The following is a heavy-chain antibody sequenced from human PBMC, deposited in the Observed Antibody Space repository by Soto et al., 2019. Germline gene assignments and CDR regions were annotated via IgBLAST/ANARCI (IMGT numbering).Heavy chain of an antibody. CDR3: ARERSVRYYPTEYRAFDI. CDR2: IYYSGST. J-gene: IGHJ3*02. D-gene: IGHD3-10*01. Sequence: QVQLQESGPGLVKPSQTLSLTCSVSGGSISSGGYYWSWIRQHPGKGLEWIGYIYYSGSTYYNPSLKSRVSISVDTSKNQFSLKLSSVTAADTAVYYCARERSVRYYPTEYRAFDIWGQGTMVTVSS. CDR1: GGSISSGGYY. V-gene: IGHV4-31*03.